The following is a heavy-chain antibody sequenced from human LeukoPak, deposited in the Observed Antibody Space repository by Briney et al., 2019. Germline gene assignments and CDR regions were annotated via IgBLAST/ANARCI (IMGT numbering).Heavy chain of an antibody. CDR1: GGSISSSSYY. Sequence: SETLSLTCTVSGGSISSSSYYWGWIRQPPGKGLEWIGSIYYSGSTYYNPSLKSRVTISVDTSKNQFSLKLSSVTAADTAVYYCATSNDYGDYVDYWGQGTLVTVSS. CDR2: IYYSGST. CDR3: ATSNDYGDYVDY. V-gene: IGHV4-39*07. J-gene: IGHJ4*02. D-gene: IGHD4-17*01.